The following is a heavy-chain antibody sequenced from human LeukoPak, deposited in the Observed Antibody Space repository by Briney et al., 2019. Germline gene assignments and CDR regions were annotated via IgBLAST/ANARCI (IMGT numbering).Heavy chain of an antibody. V-gene: IGHV3-21*06. CDR2: IDSSGGYM. J-gene: IGHJ4*02. CDR3: LRGDRRDY. Sequence: GGSLRLSCEASGFTFNTYSMNWARQAPGKGLEWVSSIDSSGGYMFYADSVKGRFIISRDNAKDSLYMQMNSLRVEDTAVYYCLRGDRRDYWGQRTLVTVSS. CDR1: GFTFNTYS.